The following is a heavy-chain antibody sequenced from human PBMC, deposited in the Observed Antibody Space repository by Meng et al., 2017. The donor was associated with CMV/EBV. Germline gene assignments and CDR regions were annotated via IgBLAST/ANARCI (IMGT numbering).Heavy chain of an antibody. D-gene: IGHD1-14*01. CDR1: GGSISSGDYY. V-gene: IGHV4-30-4*08. J-gene: IGHJ4*02. Sequence: QRPLPESGPGLVKPSQTLSLTCTVSGGSISSGDYYWSWIRQPPGKGLEWIGYIYYSGSTYYNPSLKSRVTISVDTSKNQFSLKLSSVTAADTAVYYCARVMGPNRTPYYFDYWGQGTLVTVSS. CDR2: IYYSGST. CDR3: ARVMGPNRTPYYFDY.